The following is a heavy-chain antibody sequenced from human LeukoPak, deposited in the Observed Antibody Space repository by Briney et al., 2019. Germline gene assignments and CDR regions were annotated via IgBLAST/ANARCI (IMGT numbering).Heavy chain of an antibody. CDR1: GFTFTTYR. CDR2: VSSSSDTI. CDR3: ARDDDWMFDS. Sequence: GGSVRLSCAASGFTFTTYRMNWVRQAPGKGLEWVSCVSSSSDTIYYADSVKGRFTISRDNANNSLFLQMNSLRAEDTAVYYCARDDDWMFDSWGQGTLVTVSS. J-gene: IGHJ4*02. D-gene: IGHD3-9*01. V-gene: IGHV3-48*04.